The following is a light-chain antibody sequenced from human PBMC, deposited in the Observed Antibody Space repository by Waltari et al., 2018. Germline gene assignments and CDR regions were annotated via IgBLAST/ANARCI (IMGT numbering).Light chain of an antibody. CDR1: QSVSSY. CDR2: DAS. V-gene: IGKV3-11*01. Sequence: EIMLTQSPATLSLSAGERATLSCRASQSVSSYLAWYQQKPGQAPRILISDASHRATGIPSRFSGSGSGTDFTLTISSLEPEDFAVYYCQQRSNSPPYTFGQGTTLEIK. J-gene: IGKJ2*01. CDR3: QQRSNSPPYT.